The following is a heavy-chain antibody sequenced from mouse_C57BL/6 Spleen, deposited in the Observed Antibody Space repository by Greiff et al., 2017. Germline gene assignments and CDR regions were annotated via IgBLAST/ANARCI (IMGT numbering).Heavy chain of an antibody. J-gene: IGHJ1*03. D-gene: IGHD1-1*01. V-gene: IGHV1-15*01. Sequence: QVQLQQSGAELVRPGASVTLSCKASGYTFTDYEMHWVKQTPVHGLEWIGAIDPDTGGTAYNQKFKGKAILTADKSSSTAYMELRSLTSEDSAVYYCTRHYYGSSWYFDVWGTGTTVTVSS. CDR2: IDPDTGGT. CDR3: TRHYYGSSWYFDV. CDR1: GYTFTDYE.